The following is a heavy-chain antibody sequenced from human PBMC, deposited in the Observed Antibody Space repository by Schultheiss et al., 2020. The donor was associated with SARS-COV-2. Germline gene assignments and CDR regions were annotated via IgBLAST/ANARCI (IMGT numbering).Heavy chain of an antibody. D-gene: IGHD3-10*01. J-gene: IGHJ4*02. CDR2: INHSGST. CDR3: ARESGVGGSVLGY. V-gene: IGHV4-34*09. Sequence: SETLSLTCAVYGGSFSGYYWSWIRQPPGKGLEWIGEINHSGSTNYNPSLKSRVTISVDTSKNQFSLKLSSVTAADTAVYYCARESGVGGSVLGYWGQGTLVTVSS. CDR1: GGSFSGYY.